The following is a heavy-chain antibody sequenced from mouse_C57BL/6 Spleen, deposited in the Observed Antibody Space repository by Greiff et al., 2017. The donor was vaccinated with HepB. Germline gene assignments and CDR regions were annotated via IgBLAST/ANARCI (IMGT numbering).Heavy chain of an antibody. Sequence: QVQLKESGPELVKPGASVKISCKASGYAFSSSWMNWVKQRPGKGLEWIGRIYPGDGDTNYNGKFKGKATLTADKSSSTAYMQLSSLTSEDSAVYFCARAVYDGFAYWGQGTLVTVSA. J-gene: IGHJ3*01. CDR3: ARAVYDGFAY. D-gene: IGHD2-3*01. CDR2: IYPGDGDT. CDR1: GYAFSSSW. V-gene: IGHV1-82*01.